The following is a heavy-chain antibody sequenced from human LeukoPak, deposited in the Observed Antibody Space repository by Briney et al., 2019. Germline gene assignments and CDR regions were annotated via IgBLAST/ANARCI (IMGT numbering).Heavy chain of an antibody. V-gene: IGHV3-53*01. J-gene: IGHJ4*02. D-gene: IGHD2-15*01. CDR2: FYRGDST. Sequence: GGSLRLSCAASGFTVSSSYMYWVRQAPGKGLEWVSFFYRGDSTYYAESVRGRFTISRDNSKNALYLLMNSLIPEDTAVYYCAREVVSSPSYFDSWGQGTLVTVSS. CDR1: GFTVSSSY. CDR3: AREVVSSPSYFDS.